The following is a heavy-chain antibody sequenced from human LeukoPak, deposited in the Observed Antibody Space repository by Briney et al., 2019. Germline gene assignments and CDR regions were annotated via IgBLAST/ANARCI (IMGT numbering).Heavy chain of an antibody. CDR3: ARDPAGIAAAVFDY. Sequence: GGSLRLSCAASGFTFSSYAMHWVRQAPGKGLEWVAVISYDGSNKYYAVSVKGRFTISRDNSKNTLYLQMNSLRAEDTAVYYCARDPAGIAAAVFDYWGQGTLVTVSS. CDR2: ISYDGSNK. J-gene: IGHJ4*02. V-gene: IGHV3-30*04. CDR1: GFTFSSYA. D-gene: IGHD6-13*01.